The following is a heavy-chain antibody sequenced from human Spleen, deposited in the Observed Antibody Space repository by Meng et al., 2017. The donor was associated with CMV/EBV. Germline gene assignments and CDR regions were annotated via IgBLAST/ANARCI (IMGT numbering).Heavy chain of an antibody. CDR3: ARGPSHYGSGSPPYYYYGMDV. Sequence: SVKVSCKASGGTFNSYAISWVRQAPGQGLEWMGGIIPILDIPKYAQKFQGRVTISADKFTSTVYMELSSLRSEDTAVYYCARGPSHYGSGSPPYYYYGMDVWGQGTTVTVSS. V-gene: IGHV1-69*10. D-gene: IGHD3-10*01. CDR1: GGTFNSYA. CDR2: IIPILDIP. J-gene: IGHJ6*02.